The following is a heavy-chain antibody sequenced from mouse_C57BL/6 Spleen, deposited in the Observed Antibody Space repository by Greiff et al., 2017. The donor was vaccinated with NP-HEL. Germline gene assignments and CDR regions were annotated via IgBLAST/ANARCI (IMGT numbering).Heavy chain of an antibody. J-gene: IGHJ2*01. Sequence: QVQLQQSGAELAKPGASVKLSCKASGYTFTSYWMHRVKQRPGQGLEWIGYINPSSGYTKYNQKFKDKATLTADKSSSTAYMQLSSLTYEDSAVYYCARSGSSYWYYFDYWGQGTTLTVSS. CDR1: GYTFTSYW. CDR2: INPSSGYT. V-gene: IGHV1-7*01. D-gene: IGHD1-1*01. CDR3: ARSGSSYWYYFDY.